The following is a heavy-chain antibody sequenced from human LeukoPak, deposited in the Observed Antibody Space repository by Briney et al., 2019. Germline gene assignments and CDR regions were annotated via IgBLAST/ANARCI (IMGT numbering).Heavy chain of an antibody. D-gene: IGHD1-26*01. CDR1: GFTFSDYY. CDR2: ISSSSSYT. Sequence: GGSLRLSCAASGFTFSDYYMSWIRQAPGKGLEWVSYISSSSSYTNYADSVKGRFTISRDNAKNSLYLQMNSLRAEDTAVYYCARVFEVGARSRGYFDYWGQGTLVTVSS. CDR3: ARVFEVGARSRGYFDY. J-gene: IGHJ4*02. V-gene: IGHV3-11*05.